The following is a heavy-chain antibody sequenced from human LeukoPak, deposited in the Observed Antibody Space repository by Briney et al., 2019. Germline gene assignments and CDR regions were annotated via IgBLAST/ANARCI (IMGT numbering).Heavy chain of an antibody. CDR3: AATIRDFWSDYYMDV. V-gene: IGHV3-74*01. CDR2: INSDGSST. D-gene: IGHD3-3*01. Sequence: GGSLRLSCAASGFTFSSYWMHWFRQAPGKGLVWVSRINSDGSSTSYADSVKGRFTISRDNAKNTLYLQMNSLRAEDTAVYYCAATIRDFWSDYYMDVWGKGTTVTVSS. J-gene: IGHJ6*03. CDR1: GFTFSSYW.